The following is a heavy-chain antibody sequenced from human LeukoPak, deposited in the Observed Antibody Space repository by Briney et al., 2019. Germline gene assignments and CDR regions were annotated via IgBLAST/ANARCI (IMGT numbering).Heavy chain of an antibody. V-gene: IGHV3-21*01. CDR1: GFTFSSYS. CDR2: ISSSSSYI. Sequence: GGSLRLSCAASGFTFSSYSMNWVRQAPGKGLEWVSSISSSSSYIYYADSVKGRFTISRDNAKNSLYLQMNSLRAEGTAVYYCARESYSNYGTFDYWGQGTLVTVSS. CDR3: ARESYSNYGTFDY. D-gene: IGHD4-11*01. J-gene: IGHJ4*02.